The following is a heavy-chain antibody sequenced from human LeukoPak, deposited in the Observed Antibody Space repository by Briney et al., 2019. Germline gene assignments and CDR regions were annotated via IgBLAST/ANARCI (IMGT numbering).Heavy chain of an antibody. D-gene: IGHD3-3*01. J-gene: IGHJ4*02. CDR1: GFTFGDYV. CDR2: IRSKAYGGTT. V-gene: IGHV3-49*04. CDR3: TRGKYYDFWSGYYPDY. Sequence: PGGSLRLSRTASGFTFGDYVMSWVRQAPGKGLGWGGFIRSKAYGGTTEYAASVKGRLTISRDDSKSIAYLQMNSLKTEDTAVYYCTRGKYYDFWSGYYPDYWGQGTLVTVSS.